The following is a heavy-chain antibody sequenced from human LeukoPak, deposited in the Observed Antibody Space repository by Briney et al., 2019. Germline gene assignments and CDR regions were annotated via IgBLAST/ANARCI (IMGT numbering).Heavy chain of an antibody. CDR3: ARDEGNYYGMDV. Sequence: ASVKVSCKASGGTFSSYAISWVRQAPGQGLEWMGWISAYNGNTNYAQKLQGRVTMTTDTSTSTAYMELRSLRSDDTAVYYCARDEGNYYGMDVWGQGTTVTVSS. CDR1: GGTFSSYA. D-gene: IGHD3-10*01. V-gene: IGHV1-18*01. J-gene: IGHJ6*02. CDR2: ISAYNGNT.